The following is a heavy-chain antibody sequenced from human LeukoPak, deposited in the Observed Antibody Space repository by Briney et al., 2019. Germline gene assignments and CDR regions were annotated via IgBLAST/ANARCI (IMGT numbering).Heavy chain of an antibody. D-gene: IGHD5-18*01. J-gene: IGHJ4*02. V-gene: IGHV4-59*11. CDR2: IYYSGST. CDR3: ARGHSYGSFDY. Sequence: SETLSLTCTVSGGSISSHYWSWIRQPPGKGLEWIGYIYYSGSTNYNPSLKSRVTISVDTSKNQFSLKLSSVTAADTAVYYCARGHSYGSFDYWGQGTLVTVSS. CDR1: GGSISSHY.